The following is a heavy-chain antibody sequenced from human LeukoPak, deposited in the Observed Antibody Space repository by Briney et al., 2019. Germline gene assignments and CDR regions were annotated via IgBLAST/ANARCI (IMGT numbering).Heavy chain of an antibody. J-gene: IGHJ4*02. D-gene: IGHD3-10*01. CDR2: ISGSGGST. CDR3: ARQDTMVRGVIDY. CDR1: GFTFSNYA. Sequence: GGSLRLSCAASGFTFSNYAMNWVRQAPGKGLEWVSAISGSGGSTYYADSVKGRFTISRDNSKNTLYLQMNSLRAEDTAVYYCARQDTMVRGVIDYWGQGTLVTVSS. V-gene: IGHV3-23*01.